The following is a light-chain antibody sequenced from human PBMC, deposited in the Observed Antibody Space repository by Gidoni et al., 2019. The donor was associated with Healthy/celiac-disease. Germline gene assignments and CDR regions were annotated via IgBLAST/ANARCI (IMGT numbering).Light chain of an antibody. Sequence: QLVLTQSPSASASLVASVKLTCTLSSGHSSYAIAWHQQQPEKGPRYLMKLNSDGSHSKGDGIPDRFSGSSSGAERYLTISSLQSEDEADYYCQTWGTGIHWVFGGGTKLTVL. CDR2: LNSDGSH. CDR1: SGHSSYA. CDR3: QTWGTGIHWV. J-gene: IGLJ3*02. V-gene: IGLV4-69*01.